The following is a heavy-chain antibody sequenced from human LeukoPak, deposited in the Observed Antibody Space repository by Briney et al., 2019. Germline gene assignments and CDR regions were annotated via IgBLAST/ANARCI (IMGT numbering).Heavy chain of an antibody. V-gene: IGHV1-2*02. J-gene: IGHJ4*02. D-gene: IGHD6-13*01. CDR1: GYSFTGYY. CDR2: INPHSGDT. Sequence: ASVKVPCKASGYSFTGYYMHWVRQAPGQGLEWMGWINPHSGDTGYAQKFQGRVTMTRDMSITTTYMELTRLRSDDTAFYYCARWDGYSSSPDYWGQGSLVTVSS. CDR3: ARWDGYSSSPDY.